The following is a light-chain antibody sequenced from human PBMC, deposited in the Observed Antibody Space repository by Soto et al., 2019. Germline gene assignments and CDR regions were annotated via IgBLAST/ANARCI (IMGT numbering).Light chain of an antibody. Sequence: QSVLTQSSSASASLGSSVKLTCTLSSGHSSYIIAWHQQQPGKAPRYLMKLEGSGSYNKGSGVPDRFSGSSSGPGRYLTISNLQFEDEADYYCETWDSNTRVFGGGTKVTVL. V-gene: IGLV4-60*02. J-gene: IGLJ3*02. CDR2: LEGSGSY. CDR1: SGHSSYI. CDR3: ETWDSNTRV.